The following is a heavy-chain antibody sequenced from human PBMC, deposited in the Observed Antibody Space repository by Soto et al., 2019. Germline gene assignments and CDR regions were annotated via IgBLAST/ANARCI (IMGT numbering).Heavy chain of an antibody. J-gene: IGHJ4*02. CDR2: INHSGST. D-gene: IGHD2-15*01. CDR1: GGSFSGYY. CDR3: ARCLVYGGNCCDHY. Sequence: SETLSLTSAVHGGSFSGYYWSWIRQPPGKGLEWIGEINHSGSTNYNPSLKSRVTISVDTSKNQFSLKLSSVTAADTAVYYCARCLVYGGNCCDHYWGQGTLVTVSS. V-gene: IGHV4-34*01.